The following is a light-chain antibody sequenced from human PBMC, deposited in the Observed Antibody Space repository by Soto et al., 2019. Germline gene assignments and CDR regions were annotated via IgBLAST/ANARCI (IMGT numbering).Light chain of an antibody. V-gene: IGLV1-44*01. Sequence: QSALTQPPSASGTPGQRVAISCSGSSSNIGSNTVNWYQQFPETAPKLLIYSNNQRPSGVPDRFSGSKSGTSASLAISGLQSEDEADYYCAAWDDSLNGFYVFGTGTKLTVL. CDR3: AAWDDSLNGFYV. J-gene: IGLJ1*01. CDR1: SSNIGSNT. CDR2: SNN.